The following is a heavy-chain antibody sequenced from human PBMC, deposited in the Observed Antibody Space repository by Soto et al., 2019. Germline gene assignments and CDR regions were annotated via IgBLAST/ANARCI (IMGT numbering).Heavy chain of an antibody. V-gene: IGHV3-48*02. CDR3: AGLKQWELGRFDP. Sequence: EVQLVESGGGLVQPGGSLRLSCAASGFTFSSYIMNWVRHAQGTGLEWVSYISSSSSTIYYADSVKGRFTISRDNAKNSLYLQMNSLRDEDTAVYYCAGLKQWELGRFDPWGQGTLVTVSS. CDR2: ISSSSSTI. D-gene: IGHD1-26*01. J-gene: IGHJ5*02. CDR1: GFTFSSYI.